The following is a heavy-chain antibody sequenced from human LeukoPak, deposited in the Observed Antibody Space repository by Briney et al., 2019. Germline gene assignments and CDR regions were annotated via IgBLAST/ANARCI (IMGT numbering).Heavy chain of an antibody. V-gene: IGHV1-2*04. D-gene: IGHD3-3*01. CDR1: GYTFTGYY. CDR3: AREVTYYDFWSGYPFGGNWFDP. J-gene: IGHJ5*02. CDR2: INPNSGGT. Sequence: ASVKVSCKASGYTFTGYYMHWVRQAPGQGLEWMGWINPNSGGTNYAQKFQGWVTMTRDTSISTAYMELSRLRSDDTAVYYCAREVTYYDFWSGYPFGGNWFDPWGQGTLVTVSS.